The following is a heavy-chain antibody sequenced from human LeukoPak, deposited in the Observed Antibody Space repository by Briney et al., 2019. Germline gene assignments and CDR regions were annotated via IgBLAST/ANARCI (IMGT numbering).Heavy chain of an antibody. CDR1: GVSISSYY. CDR2: IYYSGST. V-gene: IGHV4-59*01. D-gene: IGHD3-3*01. J-gene: IGHJ4*02. CDR3: ARETSFRYYDFWSGWDY. Sequence: PSETLSLTCTVSGVSISSYYWSWIRQPPGKRLEWIGYIYYSGSTNYNPSLKSRVTISVDTSKNQFSLKLSSVTAADTAVYYCARETSFRYYDFWSGWDYWGQGTLVTVSS.